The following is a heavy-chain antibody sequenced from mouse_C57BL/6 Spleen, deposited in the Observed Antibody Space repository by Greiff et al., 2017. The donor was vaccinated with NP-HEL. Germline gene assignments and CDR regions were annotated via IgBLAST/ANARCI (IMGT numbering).Heavy chain of an antibody. V-gene: IGHV7-1*01. J-gene: IGHJ4*01. CDR3: ARGTFYAMYY. CDR2: SRNKANDYTT. CDR1: GFTFSDFY. Sequence: EVKLMESGGGLVQSGRSLRLSCATSGFTFSDFYMEWVRQAPGKGLEWIAASRNKANDYTTEYSASVKGRFIVSRDTSQSILYLQMNALRAEDTAIYYCARGTFYAMYYWGQGTSVTVSS.